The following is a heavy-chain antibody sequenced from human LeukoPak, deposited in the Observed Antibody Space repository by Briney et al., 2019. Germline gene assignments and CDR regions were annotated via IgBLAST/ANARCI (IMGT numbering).Heavy chain of an antibody. V-gene: IGHV1-46*01. CDR2: INPSGGST. Sequence: ASVKVSCKASGYTFTGYYMHWVRQAPGQGLEWMGIINPSGGSTSYAQKFQGRVTMTRDMSTSTVYMELNSLRAEDTAVYYCARNWNGALDPWGQGTLVTVPS. J-gene: IGHJ5*02. CDR3: ARNWNGALDP. CDR1: GYTFTGYY. D-gene: IGHD1-1*01.